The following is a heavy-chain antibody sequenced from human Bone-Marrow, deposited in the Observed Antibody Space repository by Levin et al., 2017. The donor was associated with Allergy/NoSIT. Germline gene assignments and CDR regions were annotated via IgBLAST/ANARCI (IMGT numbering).Heavy chain of an antibody. CDR2: IKSKVSGGTT. V-gene: IGHV3-15*01. J-gene: IGHJ4*02. Sequence: SCAASGFTVTSAWVAWVRQAPGKGLEWVGQIKSKVSGGTTDFAAPVRGRFSISVDVSTNTVYLQMNSLKIEDTAMYFCTTSPWGGWGQGTLVTVSS. D-gene: IGHD3-16*01. CDR1: GFTVTSAW. CDR3: TTSPWGG.